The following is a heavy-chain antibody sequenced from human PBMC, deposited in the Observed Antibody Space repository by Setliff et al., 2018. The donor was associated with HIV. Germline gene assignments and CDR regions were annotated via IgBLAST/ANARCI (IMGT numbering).Heavy chain of an antibody. Sequence: GGSLRLSCEVSGIIFSSYAMSWVRQAPGKGLEWVSSISGNDGSTNYGDSVKGRFTISRDSSKNTLFLQMNSLRAEDTAVYYCARVRPLGYCSTGACPPDYWGQGTLVTVSS. CDR3: ARVRPLGYCSTGACPPDY. D-gene: IGHD2-8*01. J-gene: IGHJ4*02. CDR1: GIIFSSYA. V-gene: IGHV3-23*01. CDR2: ISGNDGST.